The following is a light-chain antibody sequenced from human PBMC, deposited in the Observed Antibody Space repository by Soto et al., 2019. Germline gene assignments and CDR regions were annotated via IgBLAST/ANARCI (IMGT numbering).Light chain of an antibody. CDR1: SSNIGSNY. J-gene: IGLJ1*01. V-gene: IGLV1-47*01. CDR3: AAWDDSLSVYV. Sequence: QSVLTQPPSASGTPGQRVTISCSGSSSNIGSNYVYWYQQLPGTAPKLLIYRNNQRPSGVPDRFSGSKSGTSASLAISGLRSEDEADYYCAAWDDSLSVYVFGTGTKLTAL. CDR2: RNN.